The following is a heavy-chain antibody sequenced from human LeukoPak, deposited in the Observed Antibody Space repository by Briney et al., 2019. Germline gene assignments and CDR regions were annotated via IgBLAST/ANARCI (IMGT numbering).Heavy chain of an antibody. CDR1: GGSISSGDYY. Sequence: NPSETLSLTCTVSGGSISSGDYYWSWIRQPPGKGLEWIGYIYYSGSTYYNPSLRSRITISVYTSKNQFSLKLSSVTAADTAVYYCARDRLPASYYYGMDVWGQGTTVTVSS. D-gene: IGHD2-2*01. CDR2: IYYSGST. CDR3: ARDRLPASYYYGMDV. V-gene: IGHV4-30-4*01. J-gene: IGHJ6*02.